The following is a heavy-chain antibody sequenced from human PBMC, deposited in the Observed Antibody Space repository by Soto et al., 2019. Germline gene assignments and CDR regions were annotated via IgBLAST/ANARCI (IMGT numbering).Heavy chain of an antibody. Sequence: QVQLVQSGAEVKRPGASVKVSCKASGYTFTKYDISWVRQAPGQGLEWLGLISPNSGRPSSAQKFEGRVTMTTDTSTTTAYLELRSLRSHDTAVYYCVLQYYDFWTDYPDFDYWGQGTLVTVSS. V-gene: IGHV1-18*04. D-gene: IGHD3-3*01. CDR3: VLQYYDFWTDYPDFDY. CDR1: GYTFTKYD. CDR2: ISPNSGRP. J-gene: IGHJ4*02.